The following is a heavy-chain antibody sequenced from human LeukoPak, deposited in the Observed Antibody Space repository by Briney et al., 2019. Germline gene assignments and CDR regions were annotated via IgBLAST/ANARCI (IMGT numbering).Heavy chain of an antibody. Sequence: ASVKVSCKASGYTFTSYDINWVRQATGQGLEWMGWMNPNSGNTGFAQKFQGRVTITRDTSISTAYMELSSLISEDTAVCYCARALSGSHQFYYFDYWGQGTLVTVSS. V-gene: IGHV1-8*01. J-gene: IGHJ4*02. CDR2: MNPNSGNT. CDR3: ARALSGSHQFYYFDY. CDR1: GYTFTSYD. D-gene: IGHD1-26*01.